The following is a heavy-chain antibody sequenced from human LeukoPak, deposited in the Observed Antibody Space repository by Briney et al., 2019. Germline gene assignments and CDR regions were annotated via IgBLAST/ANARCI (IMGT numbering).Heavy chain of an antibody. V-gene: IGHV4-59*11. D-gene: IGHD3-10*01. J-gene: IGHJ4*02. CDR3: ARGSGQWGFDS. Sequence: PSETLSLTCTVSGGSISSHYWSWIRQPPGKTLEWIGYIYYSGSTNYNPSLRSRVTISVDSSKNQFSLKLRSVTAADTAVYYCARGSGQWGFDSWGQGTLVTVSS. CDR1: GGSISSHY. CDR2: IYYSGST.